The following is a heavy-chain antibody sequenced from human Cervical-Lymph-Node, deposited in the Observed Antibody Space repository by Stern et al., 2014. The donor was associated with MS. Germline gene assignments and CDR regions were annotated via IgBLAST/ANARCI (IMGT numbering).Heavy chain of an antibody. V-gene: IGHV1-69*01. J-gene: IGHJ3*02. D-gene: IGHD1-26*01. CDR3: AKEGSGSSPPAFDI. Sequence: VQLVQSGAEVLEPGSSVKVSCKASGVTFTSSAFGWVRQAPGQGLEWMGGIIPSLGPANYAPRFQGRVTITADESTSTLYLELRSLRPDDMAVYYCAKEGSGSSPPAFDIWGQGTMVTVSS. CDR1: GVTFTSSA. CDR2: IIPSLGPA.